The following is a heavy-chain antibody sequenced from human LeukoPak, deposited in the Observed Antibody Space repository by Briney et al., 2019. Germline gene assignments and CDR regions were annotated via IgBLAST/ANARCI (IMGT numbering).Heavy chain of an antibody. CDR2: LHSDGAAT. CDR1: GSTVNTYW. D-gene: IGHD3-10*01. V-gene: IGHV3-74*01. Sequence: GVSLRLTCVVSGSTVNTYWVLWAPRTPRGGAVWGGRLHSDGAATNYADYVTGRLSISRDNAKNTLYLQMNSLRAEDTALYYCASRLDFYSPGNYYWKASYGMDVWGQGTTVTVSS. J-gene: IGHJ6*02. CDR3: ASRLDFYSPGNYYWKASYGMDV.